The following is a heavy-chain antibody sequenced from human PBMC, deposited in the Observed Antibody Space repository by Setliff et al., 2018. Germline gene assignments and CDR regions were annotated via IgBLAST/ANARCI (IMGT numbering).Heavy chain of an antibody. V-gene: IGHV4-61*09. Sequence: PSETLSLTCTVSGDSISSGSYYWTWIRQPAGKGLEWIGHFHTGGSTNYNRSLRRRVSISVDTSKNQFSLKLSSVTAADTAVYYCARERMYYNFWSGYSDYWGQGTLVTVSS. CDR1: GDSISSGSYY. CDR3: ARERMYYNFWSGYSDY. D-gene: IGHD3-3*01. CDR2: FHTGGST. J-gene: IGHJ4*02.